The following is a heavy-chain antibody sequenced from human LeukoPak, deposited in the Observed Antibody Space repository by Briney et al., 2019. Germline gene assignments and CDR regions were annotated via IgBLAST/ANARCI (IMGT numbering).Heavy chain of an antibody. Sequence: SETLSLTCAVYGGSFSGYYWSWIRQPPGKGLEWIGEINHSGSTNYNPSLKSRVTISVDTSKNQFSLKLSSVTAADTAAYYCARGPVGATYIDYWGQGTLVTVSS. J-gene: IGHJ4*02. V-gene: IGHV4-34*01. D-gene: IGHD1-26*01. CDR1: GGSFSGYY. CDR3: ARGPVGATYIDY. CDR2: INHSGST.